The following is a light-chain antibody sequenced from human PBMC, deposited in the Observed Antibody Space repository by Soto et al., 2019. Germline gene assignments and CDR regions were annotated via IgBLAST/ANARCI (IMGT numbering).Light chain of an antibody. Sequence: DIQMTQSPSTLSASVGDRVIITCRASQSISSWLAWYQQKPGKAPNLLIYKASSLESGVPSRVSGSRSATDFTLTISSLPPDDFATYYCQHYNSAPFTFGQGTKLEIK. CDR1: QSISSW. CDR2: KAS. J-gene: IGKJ2*01. V-gene: IGKV1-5*03. CDR3: QHYNSAPFT.